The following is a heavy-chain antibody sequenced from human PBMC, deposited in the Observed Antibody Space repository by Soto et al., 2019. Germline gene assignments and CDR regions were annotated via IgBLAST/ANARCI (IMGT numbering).Heavy chain of an antibody. CDR3: ARDPCEQYKGYCSGGSSDY. D-gene: IGHD2-15*01. CDR1: GFTFSSYS. CDR2: ISSSSSYI. J-gene: IGHJ4*02. Sequence: EVQLVESGGGLVKPGGSLRLSCAASGFTFSSYSMNWVRQAPGKGLEWVSSISSSSSYIYYADSVKGRFTISRDNAKNSLYLQMNSLRAEDTAVYYCARDPCEQYKGYCSGGSSDYWGQGTLVTVSS. V-gene: IGHV3-21*01.